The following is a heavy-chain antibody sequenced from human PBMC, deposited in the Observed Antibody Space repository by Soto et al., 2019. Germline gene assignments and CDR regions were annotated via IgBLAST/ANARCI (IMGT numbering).Heavy chain of an antibody. J-gene: IGHJ4*02. D-gene: IGHD1-1*01. Sequence: EVQLVESGGGLIQPGGSLRLSCAASGFTVNNNHMSWVRQAPGKGLEWVSIIYSGGTTYYADSVKGRFTISRDNSKNTPYLQMNSLRVEDTAVYYCLTAPVVWTYWGQGTLVTVYS. V-gene: IGHV3-53*01. CDR3: LTAPVVWTY. CDR2: IYSGGTT. CDR1: GFTVNNNH.